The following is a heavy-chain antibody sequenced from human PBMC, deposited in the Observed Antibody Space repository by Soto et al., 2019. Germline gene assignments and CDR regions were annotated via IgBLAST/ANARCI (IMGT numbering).Heavy chain of an antibody. Sequence: QVQLQESGPGLVKPSQTLSLTCTVSGGSVTSSDYYWSWIRQPPGKGLEWIGYISYTGSPYYNPSLKSRVAMSLDTSKSQFSLALNSVTDADTAVYFCAGELSGHWYGPGEIFWGQGTLVTVSS. CDR3: AGELSGHWYGPGEIF. J-gene: IGHJ4*02. CDR1: GGSVTSSDYY. D-gene: IGHD6-13*01. V-gene: IGHV4-30-4*01. CDR2: ISYTGSP.